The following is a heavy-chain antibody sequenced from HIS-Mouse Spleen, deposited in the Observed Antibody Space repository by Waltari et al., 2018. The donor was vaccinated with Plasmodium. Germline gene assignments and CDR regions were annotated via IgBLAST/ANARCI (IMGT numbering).Heavy chain of an antibody. CDR2: INPNSGGT. Sequence: QVQLVQSGAEVKKPGASVKVSCKASGYTFTGYYLHWVRQAPGQGLEWMGWINPNSGGTNDARKLQVRGTMTRDTSISTAYMELSRLRSDDTAVYYCARVLGYKAAAGTFVEYFQHWGQGTLVTVSS. J-gene: IGHJ1*01. V-gene: IGHV1-2*02. CDR3: ARVLGYKAAAGTFVEYFQH. D-gene: IGHD6-13*01. CDR1: GYTFTGYY.